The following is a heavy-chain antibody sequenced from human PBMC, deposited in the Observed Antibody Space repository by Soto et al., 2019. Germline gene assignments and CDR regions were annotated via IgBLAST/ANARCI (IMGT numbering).Heavy chain of an antibody. CDR2: ISAYSGAT. V-gene: IGHV1-18*01. J-gene: IGHJ4*02. D-gene: IGHD3-22*01. CDR1: GYIFSDHG. Sequence: ASVKVSCKASGYIFSDHGFSWVRQGPGQGLEWLGWISAYSGATDYAQKFQGRVTLTTDKSTSTAYMELSSLRSEDTAVYYCARDPEYYYDSSGASPPLDYWGQGTLVTVSS. CDR3: ARDPEYYYDSSGASPPLDY.